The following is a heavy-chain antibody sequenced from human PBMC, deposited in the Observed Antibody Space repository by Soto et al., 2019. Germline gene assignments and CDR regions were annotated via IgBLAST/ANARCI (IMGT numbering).Heavy chain of an antibody. J-gene: IGHJ4*02. V-gene: IGHV1-24*01. Sequence: QVQLVQSGAEVKKPGASVKVSCKVSGHTLTELSMHWVRLAPGKGLEWMGGFDPEDGETISAQKFQGRVTITEDTSTDSTYLELSSLTSEDTAVYYCAAGGTRWLHSPFDYWGQGTLVTISS. D-gene: IGHD1-1*01. CDR2: FDPEDGET. CDR3: AAGGTRWLHSPFDY. CDR1: GHTLTELS.